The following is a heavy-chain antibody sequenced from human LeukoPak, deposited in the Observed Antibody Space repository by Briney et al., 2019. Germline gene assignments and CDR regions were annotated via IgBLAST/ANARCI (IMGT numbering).Heavy chain of an antibody. Sequence: SETLSLTCTVSGGSISSYYWSWIRQPPGKGLEWIGYIYYSGSTNYNPSLKSRVTISVDTSKNQFSLKLSSVTAADTAVYYCAYGYYFVYWGQGTLVTVPS. V-gene: IGHV4-59*01. J-gene: IGHJ4*02. CDR1: GGSISSYY. CDR2: IYYSGST. CDR3: AYGYYFVY. D-gene: IGHD4-17*01.